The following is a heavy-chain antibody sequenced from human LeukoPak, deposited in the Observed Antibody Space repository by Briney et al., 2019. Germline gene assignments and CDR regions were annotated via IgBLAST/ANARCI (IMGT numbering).Heavy chain of an antibody. CDR2: ISGSAGST. V-gene: IGHV3-23*01. Sequence: PGGSLRLSCAASGFTFSSYAMNWVRQAPGTGLEWVSTISGSAGSTYYADSVKGRFTISRDNSKNTVYLQMNSLRAEDTAVYYCAKVVVGSGKREFDYWGQGTLVTVSS. J-gene: IGHJ4*02. CDR3: AKVVVGSGKREFDY. CDR1: GFTFSSYA. D-gene: IGHD3-10*01.